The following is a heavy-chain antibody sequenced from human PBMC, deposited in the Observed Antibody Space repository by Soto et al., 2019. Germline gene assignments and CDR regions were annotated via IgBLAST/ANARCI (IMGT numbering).Heavy chain of an antibody. D-gene: IGHD3-10*01. Sequence: SETLSLTWAVYGGSLSGNYWTWIRQSPGKGLEWIGNINHSGSAIYNPSLKSRVTISVGTSNNQFFLELSSVTAADTAVYYCARARADYYGSEKYYNGGLYYLDHWGQGTLVTGSS. J-gene: IGHJ4*02. CDR1: GGSLSGNY. V-gene: IGHV4-34*01. CDR2: INHSGSA. CDR3: ARARADYYGSEKYYNGGLYYLDH.